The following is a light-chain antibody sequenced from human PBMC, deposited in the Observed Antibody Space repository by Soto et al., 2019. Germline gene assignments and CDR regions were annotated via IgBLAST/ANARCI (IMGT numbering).Light chain of an antibody. CDR3: SSYAGSYTLV. Sequence: HSALTQPASVSGSPGQSITMSCTGTSSDVGGYKYVSWYQQHPGKAPKLMIYEVSNRPSGVSNRFSGSKSGNTASLTISGLQAEDEADYYCSSYAGSYTLVFGGGTKLTVL. V-gene: IGLV2-14*01. J-gene: IGLJ2*01. CDR1: SSDVGGYKY. CDR2: EVS.